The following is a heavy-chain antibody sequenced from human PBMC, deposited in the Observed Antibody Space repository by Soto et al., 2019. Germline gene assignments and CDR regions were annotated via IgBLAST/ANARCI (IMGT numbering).Heavy chain of an antibody. Sequence: QVQLQESGPGLVKPSETLSLTCTVSGGSVSSGSYYWSWIRQPPGKGLEWIGYIYYSGSTNYNPSPKSRVTISVHTSKHQFSLELSSVTAADTAVYYCARDRYYYGSGSYYYYYGMDVWGQGATVTVSS. V-gene: IGHV4-61*01. CDR2: IYYSGST. D-gene: IGHD3-10*01. CDR3: ARDRYYYGSGSYYYYYGMDV. J-gene: IGHJ6*02. CDR1: GGSVSSGSYY.